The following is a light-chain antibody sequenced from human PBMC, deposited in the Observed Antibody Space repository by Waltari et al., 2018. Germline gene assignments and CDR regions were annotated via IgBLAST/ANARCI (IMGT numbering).Light chain of an antibody. CDR2: GAS. Sequence: DIVLTQSPATLSLSPGERATLSCRASQHINMNLAWYQQKPGQAPRLLFYGASTRESGVPARFSGSGSGTEFTLTISSLQSEDFGLYYCQHYNDWPPWTIGQGTRVE. CDR1: QHINMN. CDR3: QHYNDWPPWT. V-gene: IGKV3-15*01. J-gene: IGKJ1*01.